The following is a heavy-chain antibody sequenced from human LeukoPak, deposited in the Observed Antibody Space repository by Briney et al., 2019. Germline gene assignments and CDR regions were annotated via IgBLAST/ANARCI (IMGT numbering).Heavy chain of an antibody. CDR1: GGSISSSSYY. CDR3: ARHPVSGSWIDY. CDR2: IYYSGST. D-gene: IGHD6-13*01. Sequence: SETLSLTCTVSGGSISSSSYYWGWIRQPPGKGLEWIGSIYYSGSTYYNPSLKSRVTISVDTSKNQFSLKLSSVTAADTAVYYCARHPVSGSWIDYWGQGTLVTVSS. V-gene: IGHV4-39*01. J-gene: IGHJ4*02.